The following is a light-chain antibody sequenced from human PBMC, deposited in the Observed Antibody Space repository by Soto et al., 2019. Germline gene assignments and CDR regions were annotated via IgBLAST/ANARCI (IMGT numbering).Light chain of an antibody. CDR1: SSDVGGYNY. CDR2: EVS. J-gene: IGLJ2*01. CDR3: SSYTSSSTVV. V-gene: IGLV2-14*01. Sequence: QSALTQPASVSGSPGQSFTISCTGTSSDVGGYNYVSWYQQHPGKAPKLMIYEVSNRPSGVSNRFSGSKSGNTASLTISGLQAEDEADYYCSSYTSSSTVVFGGGTKVTVL.